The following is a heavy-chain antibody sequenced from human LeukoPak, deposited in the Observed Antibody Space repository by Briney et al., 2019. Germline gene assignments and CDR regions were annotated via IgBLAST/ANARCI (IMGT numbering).Heavy chain of an antibody. Sequence: PGESLRLSCAASGFTFSSYGMSWVRQAPGKGLVWVSGINHDGTGTYYADSVKGRFTISRDNAKNTLYLQMNSLSADDTAVYYCASVFDSWGQGFLVTVSS. CDR1: GFTFSSYG. J-gene: IGHJ4*02. CDR3: ASVFDS. CDR2: INHDGTGT. V-gene: IGHV3-74*01.